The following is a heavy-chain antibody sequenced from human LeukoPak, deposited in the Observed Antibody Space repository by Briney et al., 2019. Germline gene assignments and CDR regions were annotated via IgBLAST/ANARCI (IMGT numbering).Heavy chain of an antibody. D-gene: IGHD2-2*01. CDR3: ARRYCGGISCYLDF. CDR1: GYSMSSGHY. J-gene: IGHJ4*02. Sequence: SESLSLTCAVSGYSMSSGHYWGWIRQPPGKGLEWIGSIHHSGSTYYTPPLKSRVPISVDTSNNKFSLKLSSVTAADTAVYYCARRYCGGISCYLDFWGQGTLVTVSS. CDR2: IHHSGST. V-gene: IGHV4-38-2*01.